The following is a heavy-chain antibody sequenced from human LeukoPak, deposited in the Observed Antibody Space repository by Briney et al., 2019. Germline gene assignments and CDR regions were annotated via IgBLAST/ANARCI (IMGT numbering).Heavy chain of an antibody. Sequence: GGSLRLSCAASGFTFSNYAMSWVRQAPGKGLEWVSAIRSDRVTTYDADSVKGRLTISRDNLKNTLYLQMNSLRAEDTAVYYCARDYLGITWGRGTLVTVSS. D-gene: IGHD7-27*01. CDR3: ARDYLGIT. V-gene: IGHV3-23*01. J-gene: IGHJ2*01. CDR1: GFTFSNYA. CDR2: IRSDRVTT.